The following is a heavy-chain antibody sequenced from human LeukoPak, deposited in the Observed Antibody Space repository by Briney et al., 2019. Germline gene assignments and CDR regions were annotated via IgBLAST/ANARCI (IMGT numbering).Heavy chain of an antibody. CDR2: IIPILGIA. D-gene: IGHD3-22*01. J-gene: IGHJ6*02. CDR1: GGSFSSYA. Sequence: SVKVSCKASGGSFSSYAISWVRQAPGQGLEWMGRIIPILGIANYAQKFQGRVTITADKSTSTAYMELSSLRSEDTAVYYCARGSYYYDSSAHLAALYYYYFGMDVWGQGTTVTVSS. CDR3: ARGSYYYDSSAHLAALYYYYFGMDV. V-gene: IGHV1-69*04.